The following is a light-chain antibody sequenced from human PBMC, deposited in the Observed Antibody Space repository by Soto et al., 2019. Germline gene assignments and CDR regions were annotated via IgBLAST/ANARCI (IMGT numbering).Light chain of an antibody. CDR1: HSVSSSY. V-gene: IGKV3-20*01. J-gene: IGKJ1*01. CDR3: HLYGSSPQT. CDR2: CAS. Sequence: EIALTQSPATLSLSPGERATLSWRASHSVSSSYLAWYQQTPGESPTLLIYCASSRATGIPDRYTGSGSGTDFTLTMSSLEPEDFAVFYCHLYGSSPQTFGQGTKVDIK.